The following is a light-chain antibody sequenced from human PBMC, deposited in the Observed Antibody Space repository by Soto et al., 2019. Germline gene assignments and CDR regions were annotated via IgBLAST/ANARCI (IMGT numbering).Light chain of an antibody. CDR1: QSIANNY. CDR2: DAS. CDR3: QQYVRSPRP. Sequence: EVALTQSPGTLSLSPGARANLSCRASQSIANNYLTWYQQKPGQAPRVLIYDASTRATGIPDRFSGSGSGTDFTLTIRRLEPEDFAVYYCQQYVRSPRPFGQGTKVEI. V-gene: IGKV3-20*01. J-gene: IGKJ1*01.